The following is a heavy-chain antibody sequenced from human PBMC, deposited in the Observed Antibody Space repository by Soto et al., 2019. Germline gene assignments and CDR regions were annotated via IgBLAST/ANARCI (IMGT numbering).Heavy chain of an antibody. J-gene: IGHJ6*02. V-gene: IGHV3-73*02. CDR3: ARPARSSSRGTNHYYYGLDV. CDR1: GFTFSGSG. CDR2: IRSKANNYAT. Sequence: EVQLVESGGGLVQPGGFLKLSCAASGFTFSGSGIHWVRQASGKGLEWVGRIRSKANNYATAYAASVTGRFTISRDDSKNTAFLQMNSLKTEDTAVYYCARPARSSSRGTNHYYYGLDVWGQGTTVIVSS. D-gene: IGHD6-6*01.